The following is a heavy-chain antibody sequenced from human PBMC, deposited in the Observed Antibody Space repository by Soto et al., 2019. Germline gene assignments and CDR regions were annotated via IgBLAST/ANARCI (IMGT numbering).Heavy chain of an antibody. V-gene: IGHV3-23*01. J-gene: IGHJ6*02. D-gene: IGHD3-10*01. CDR1: GFTFSSYA. CDR2: ISGSGGST. Sequence: GGSLRLSCAASGFTFSSYAMSWVRQAPGKGLEWVSAISGSGGSTYYADSVKGRFTISRDNSKNTLYLQMNSLRAEDTAVYYCAKGGLLLWFGGPRGYYYYGMDVWGQGTTVTVSS. CDR3: AKGGLLLWFGGPRGYYYYGMDV.